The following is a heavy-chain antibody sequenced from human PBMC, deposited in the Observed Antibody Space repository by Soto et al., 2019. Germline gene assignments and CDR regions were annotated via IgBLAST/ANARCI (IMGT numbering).Heavy chain of an antibody. CDR2: GYYGGRS. CDR3: ARLTGYCIRGSCHGHYAMDV. Sequence: SETLSLTCTVSSAPVSSTTYTWGWIRQPPGKGLEWVASGYYGGRSYYNPSLNRRVTITVNTSKNQFSLKMTSVTAADTAVYYCARLTGYCIRGSCHGHYAMDVWGQGTTVTVSS. J-gene: IGHJ6*02. CDR1: SAPVSSTTYT. V-gene: IGHV4-39*01. D-gene: IGHD2-15*01.